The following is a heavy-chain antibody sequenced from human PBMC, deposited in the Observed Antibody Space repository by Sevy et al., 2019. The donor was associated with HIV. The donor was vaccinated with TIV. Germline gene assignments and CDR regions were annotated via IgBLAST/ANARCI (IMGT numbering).Heavy chain of an antibody. Sequence: GGSLRLSCAASGFTFSSYWMSWVRQAPGKGLEWVANIKQDGSEKYYVDSVKGRFTISRDNAKNSLYLQMNSLRAEDTAVYYCASSGIAAPPVGFDYWGQGTLVIVSS. CDR3: ASSGIAAPPVGFDY. CDR2: IKQDGSEK. CDR1: GFTFSSYW. V-gene: IGHV3-7*01. J-gene: IGHJ4*02. D-gene: IGHD6-13*01.